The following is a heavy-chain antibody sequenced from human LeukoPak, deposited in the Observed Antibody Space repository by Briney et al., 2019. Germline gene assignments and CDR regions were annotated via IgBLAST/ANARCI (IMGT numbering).Heavy chain of an antibody. V-gene: IGHV4-61*02. CDR2: IYTSGST. CDR1: GGSISSGSYY. Sequence: PSETLSLTCTVSGGSISSGSYYWSWVRQPAGKGLEWIGRIYTSGSTNYNPSLKSRVTISVDTSKNQFSLKLSSVTAADTAVYYCARLTPSYLAAQGFRRDYWGQGTLVTVSS. CDR3: ARLTPSYLAAQGFRRDY. J-gene: IGHJ4*02. D-gene: IGHD6-6*01.